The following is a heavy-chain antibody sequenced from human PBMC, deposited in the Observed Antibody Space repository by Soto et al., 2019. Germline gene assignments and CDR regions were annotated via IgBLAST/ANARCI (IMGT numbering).Heavy chain of an antibody. CDR2: IYSPGST. CDR3: ARGLVGATTAFDC. V-gene: IGHV3-53*01. CDR1: GFTVSSSY. D-gene: IGHD1-26*01. J-gene: IGHJ4*02. Sequence: GGSLRLSCAASGFTVSSSYMSWVRQAPGKGLEWVSTIYSPGSTYYADSVKGRFTISRDNSKNTLYLQMNSLRAEDTAVYYCARGLVGATTAFDCWGQGTLVTVSS.